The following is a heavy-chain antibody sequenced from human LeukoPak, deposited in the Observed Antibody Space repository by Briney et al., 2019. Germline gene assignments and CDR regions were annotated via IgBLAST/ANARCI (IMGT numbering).Heavy chain of an antibody. D-gene: IGHD3-22*01. V-gene: IGHV3-7*01. CDR1: GFTSSAFW. J-gene: IGHJ4*02. CDR2: IKKDGSEK. Sequence: GGSLRLSCVATGFTSSAFWMSWVRRPPGKGLEWVANIKKDGSEKEYVDSVKGRFSIFRDNAKNSVYLQMNSLRAEDTAIYYCAPQTMILVLGGQGTLVTVSS. CDR3: APQTMILVL.